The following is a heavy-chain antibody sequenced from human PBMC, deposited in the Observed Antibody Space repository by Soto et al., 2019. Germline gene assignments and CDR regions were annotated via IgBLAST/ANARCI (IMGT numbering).Heavy chain of an antibody. CDR2: ISSSSSYI. D-gene: IGHD4-17*01. Sequence: GGSLRLSCAASGFTFSSYSMNWVRQAPGKGLEWVSSISSSSSYIYYADSVKGRFTISRDNAKNSLYLQMNSLRAEDTAVYYCAREQDYGDYVWFDPWGQGTLVTVSS. CDR3: AREQDYGDYVWFDP. V-gene: IGHV3-21*01. J-gene: IGHJ5*02. CDR1: GFTFSSYS.